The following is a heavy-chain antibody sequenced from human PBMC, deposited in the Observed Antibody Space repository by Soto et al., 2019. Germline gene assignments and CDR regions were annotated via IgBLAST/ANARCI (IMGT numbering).Heavy chain of an antibody. CDR3: AREGCSSTSCYPGYYYGMDV. Sequence: GSLRLSCAASGFTFSSYAMHWVRQAPGKGLEWVAVISYDGSNKYYADSVKGRFTISRDNSKNTLYLQMNSLRAEDTAVYYCAREGCSSTSCYPGYYYGMDVWGQGTTVTVSS. CDR1: GFTFSSYA. D-gene: IGHD2-2*01. V-gene: IGHV3-30-3*01. CDR2: ISYDGSNK. J-gene: IGHJ6*02.